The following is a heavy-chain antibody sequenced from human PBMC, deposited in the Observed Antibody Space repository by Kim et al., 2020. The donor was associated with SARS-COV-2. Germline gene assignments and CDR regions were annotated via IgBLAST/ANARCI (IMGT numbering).Heavy chain of an antibody. J-gene: IGHJ4*02. V-gene: IGHV3-23*01. CDR2: ISGSGDST. CDR1: GFTFSNYA. CDR3: AKGDCSSTSCYTTDC. Sequence: GGSLRLSCAASGFTFSNYAMSWVRQAPGKGLQWVSIISGSGDSTHYADSVKGRFTFSRDNSNNQLYLQMNSLKADDTAVYYCAKGDCSSTSCYTTDCWGRGTLVTVSS. D-gene: IGHD2-2*02.